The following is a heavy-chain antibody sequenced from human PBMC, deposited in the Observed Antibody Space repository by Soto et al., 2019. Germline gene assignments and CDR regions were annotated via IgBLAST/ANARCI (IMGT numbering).Heavy chain of an antibody. D-gene: IGHD1-1*01. Sequence: SVKLACEASRGTFSSYDISWVRQAPLQGLEWMGRIIPIFGTANYAQKFQGRVTITAAESTSTAYMEMRSLRSEDTAVYYCACPELDRPDYYYCMDVSGQGTPVTVSS. CDR2: IIPIFGTA. CDR3: ACPELDRPDYYYCMDV. J-gene: IGHJ6*02. CDR1: RGTFSSYD. V-gene: IGHV1-69*13.